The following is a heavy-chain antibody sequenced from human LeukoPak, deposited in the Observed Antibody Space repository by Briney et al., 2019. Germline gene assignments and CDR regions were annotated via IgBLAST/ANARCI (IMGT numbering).Heavy chain of an antibody. J-gene: IGHJ4*02. CDR2: INPNSGGT. Sequence: ASVKVSCKTSGYTFTGYYIHWVRQAPGQGLEWMGWINPNSGGTNYAQKFQGRVTMTRDTSISTAYMELSRLRSDDTAVYYCARTDNWNDSYFDYWGQGTLVTVSS. D-gene: IGHD1-1*01. CDR1: GYTFTGYY. CDR3: ARTDNWNDSYFDY. V-gene: IGHV1-2*02.